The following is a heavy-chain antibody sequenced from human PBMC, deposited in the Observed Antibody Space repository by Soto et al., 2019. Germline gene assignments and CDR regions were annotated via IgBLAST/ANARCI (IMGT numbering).Heavy chain of an antibody. D-gene: IGHD3-22*01. CDR3: ARLPRDCNKTSCYYADH. J-gene: IGHJ4*02. V-gene: IGHV4-30-4*01. CDR1: GDSISSPDYY. Sequence: SETLSLTCTVSGDSISSPDYYWSWIRQAPGKGLELIGYVYYRGSIYYTPSFESRVSISVDTSKNQFSLRLTSVTAADSAMYFCARLPRDCNKTSCYYADHWGQGTSVTVSS. CDR2: VYYRGSI.